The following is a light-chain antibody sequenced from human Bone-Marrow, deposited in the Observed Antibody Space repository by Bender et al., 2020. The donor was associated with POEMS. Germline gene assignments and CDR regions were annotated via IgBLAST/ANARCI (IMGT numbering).Light chain of an antibody. CDR2: GNN. Sequence: QSVLTQPSSVSGAPGQRITIYCFGSSSNIGAGYDVHWYQKLPGTAPKLLIYGNNNRPSGVPDRISGSKSGTSASLAISDIQSEDEGDYYCSSWDDSLSGWVFGGGTKLTVL. CDR1: SSNIGAGYD. CDR3: SSWDDSLSGWV. V-gene: IGLV1-50*01. J-gene: IGLJ3*02.